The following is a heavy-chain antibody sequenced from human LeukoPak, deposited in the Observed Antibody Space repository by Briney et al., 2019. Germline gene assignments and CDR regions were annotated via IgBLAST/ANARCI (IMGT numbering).Heavy chain of an antibody. D-gene: IGHD4-17*01. CDR2: IKSKTDGGTT. J-gene: IGHJ4*02. CDR1: GFTFSNAW. CDR3: AAVSVDYGDSSFDF. V-gene: IGHV3-15*01. Sequence: TGGSLRLSCAASGFTFSNAWMSWVRQPPGKGLEWVGRIKSKTDGGTTDYAEPVKGRFTISRDDSKNTLCLQMNFLKTEDTALYYCAAVSVDYGDSSFDFWGQGTLVTVSP.